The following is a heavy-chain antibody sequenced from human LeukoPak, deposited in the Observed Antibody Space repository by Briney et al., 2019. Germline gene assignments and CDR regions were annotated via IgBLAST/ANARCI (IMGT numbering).Heavy chain of an antibody. CDR3: ARDSGDQAAAGFFDY. CDR1: GFTFSSYS. D-gene: IGHD6-13*01. V-gene: IGHV3-48*01. Sequence: PWGSLRLSCAASGFTFSSYSMNWVRQAPGKGLEWVSYISSSSSTIYYADSVKGRFTISRDNAKNSLYLQMNSLRAEDTAVYYCARDSGDQAAAGFFDYWGQGTLVTVSS. J-gene: IGHJ4*02. CDR2: ISSSSSTI.